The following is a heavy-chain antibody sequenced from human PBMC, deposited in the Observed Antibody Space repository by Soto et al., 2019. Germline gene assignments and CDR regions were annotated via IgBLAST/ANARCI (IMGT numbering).Heavy chain of an antibody. D-gene: IGHD4-4*01. CDR3: ARIATTTLGGPIDY. Sequence: SDTLSLTCAVSGGSISSGGYSWSWIRQPPGKGLEWIGHINYSGSFYHDPSLKSRVTMSLDTSKHQFSLRLSSVTAVDTAVYYCARIATTTLGGPIDYWGRGTLVTVSS. J-gene: IGHJ4*02. CDR2: INYSGSF. CDR1: GGSISSGGYS. V-gene: IGHV4-30-2*01.